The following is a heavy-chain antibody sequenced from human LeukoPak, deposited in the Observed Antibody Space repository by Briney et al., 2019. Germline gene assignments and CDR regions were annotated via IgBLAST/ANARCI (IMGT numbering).Heavy chain of an antibody. D-gene: IGHD1-26*01. Sequence: GGSLRLSCAASEFTFTSYELNWVRQAPGRGLEWVSAISGTGGSTYYADSVKGRFTISRDNAKNALYLQMNTLRAEDTAIYSCATRPTVGGTTPTFDHWGQGTPVTVSS. CDR1: EFTFTSYE. CDR2: ISGTGGST. CDR3: ATRPTVGGTTPTFDH. J-gene: IGHJ4*02. V-gene: IGHV3-23*01.